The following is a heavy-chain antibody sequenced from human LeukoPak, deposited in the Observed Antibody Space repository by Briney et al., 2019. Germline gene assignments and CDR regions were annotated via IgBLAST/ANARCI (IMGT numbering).Heavy chain of an antibody. CDR3: ARDRAANQDWVEFDP. J-gene: IGHJ5*02. Sequence: GGSLRLSCAVSGFRVSNYYMSWVRQAPGKGLEWVGLIRDSGEAFYADFARGRFAMSRDESENTLYLQMNSLRVEDTAVYFCARDRAANQDWVEFDPWGQGTPVIVSS. D-gene: IGHD3/OR15-3a*01. V-gene: IGHV3-66*03. CDR1: GFRVSNYY. CDR2: IRDSGEA.